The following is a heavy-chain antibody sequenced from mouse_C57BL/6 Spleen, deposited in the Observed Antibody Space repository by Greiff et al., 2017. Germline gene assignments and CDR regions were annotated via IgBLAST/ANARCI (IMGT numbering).Heavy chain of an antibody. CDR3: ARDRDYYNWYFDV. CDR1: GYSITSGYY. Sequence: VQLKESGPGLVKPSQSLSLTCSVTGYSITSGYYWNWIRQFPGNKLEWMGYISYDGSNNYNPSLKNRISITRDTSKNQFFLKLNSVTTEDTATYYCARDRDYYNWYFDVWGTGTTVTVSS. D-gene: IGHD2-12*01. V-gene: IGHV3-6*01. CDR2: ISYDGSN. J-gene: IGHJ1*03.